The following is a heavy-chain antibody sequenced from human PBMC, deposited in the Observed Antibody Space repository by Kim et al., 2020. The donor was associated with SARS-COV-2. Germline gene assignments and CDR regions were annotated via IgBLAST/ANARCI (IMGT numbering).Heavy chain of an antibody. V-gene: IGHV3-9*01. CDR1: GFTFGDYA. Sequence: GGSLRLSCVASGFTFGDYAMHWVRQAPGKGLEYVSGISWNSDSLDYADSVQGRFTVSRDNAKNALYLQVNSLRPEDTALYYCAKHMVRGLSNYYYGMDVWGQGTTVIVSS. CDR2: ISWNSDSL. D-gene: IGHD3-10*01. J-gene: IGHJ6*02. CDR3: AKHMVRGLSNYYYGMDV.